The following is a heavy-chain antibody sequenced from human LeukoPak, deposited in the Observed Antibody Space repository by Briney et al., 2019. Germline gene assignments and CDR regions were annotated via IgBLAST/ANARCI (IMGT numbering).Heavy chain of an antibody. V-gene: IGHV1-3*03. D-gene: IGHD5-12*01. CDR2: INTGNGHT. J-gene: IGHJ6*03. CDR1: GYTFTTYT. Sequence: GASVKVSCKASGYTFTTYTIHWVRQAPGQRLEWMGWINTGNGHTKYSQEFQDRVTITRDTSASTAYMELSSLRSEDTAVYYCARSEWLRFWNYYMDVWGKGTTVTVSS. CDR3: ARSEWLRFWNYYMDV.